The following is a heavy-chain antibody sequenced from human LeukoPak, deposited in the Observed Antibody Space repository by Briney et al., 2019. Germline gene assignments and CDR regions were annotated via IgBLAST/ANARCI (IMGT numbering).Heavy chain of an antibody. D-gene: IGHD3-10*01. Sequence: TPSETLSLTCAVYGGSFSGYYWSWIRQPPGKGLEWIGEINHSGSTNYNPSLKSRVTISVDTSKNQFSLKLSSVTAADTAVYYCARGGYYGSVSFDPWGQGTLVTVSS. CDR1: GGSFSGYY. J-gene: IGHJ5*02. CDR3: ARGGYYGSVSFDP. CDR2: INHSGST. V-gene: IGHV4-34*01.